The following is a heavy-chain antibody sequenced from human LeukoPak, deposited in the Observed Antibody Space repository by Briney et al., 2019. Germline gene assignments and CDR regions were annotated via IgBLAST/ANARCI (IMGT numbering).Heavy chain of an antibody. Sequence: RGESLKISCKGSGYSFTSYWIGWVRQMPGKGLEWMGIIYPGDSDTRYSPSFQGQVTISADKSISTAYLQWSSLKASDTAMYYCARHPWVERPDNWFDPWGQGTLVTVSS. CDR2: IYPGDSDT. CDR1: GYSFTSYW. V-gene: IGHV5-51*01. CDR3: ARHPWVERPDNWFDP. J-gene: IGHJ5*02. D-gene: IGHD1-1*01.